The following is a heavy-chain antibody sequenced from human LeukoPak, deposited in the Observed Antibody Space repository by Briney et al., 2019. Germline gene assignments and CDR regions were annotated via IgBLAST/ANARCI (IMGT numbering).Heavy chain of an antibody. CDR3: AKPGIAAAGYYYYYMDV. D-gene: IGHD6-13*01. CDR1: GFTFSSYA. J-gene: IGHJ6*03. Sequence: PGGSLRLSCAASGFTFSSYAMSWVRQAPGKGLEWVSAISGSGGSTYYADSVKGRFTISRDNSKNTLYLQMNSLGAEDTAVYYCAKPGIAAAGYYYYYMDVWGKGTTVTVSS. V-gene: IGHV3-23*01. CDR2: ISGSGGST.